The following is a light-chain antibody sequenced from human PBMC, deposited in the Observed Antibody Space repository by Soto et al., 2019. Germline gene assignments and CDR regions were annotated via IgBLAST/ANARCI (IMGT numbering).Light chain of an antibody. V-gene: IGLV2-23*02. CDR1: SSDVGSYNL. J-gene: IGLJ1*01. CDR2: AVS. Sequence: QSALTQPASVSGSPGQSITISCTGTSSDVGSYNLVSWYQHHPGKAPHLLIYAVSERPSGVSNRFSGSKSGNTASLTISGLQAEDEADYYCCSFAGSSTDVFGSGTKLTVL. CDR3: CSFAGSSTDV.